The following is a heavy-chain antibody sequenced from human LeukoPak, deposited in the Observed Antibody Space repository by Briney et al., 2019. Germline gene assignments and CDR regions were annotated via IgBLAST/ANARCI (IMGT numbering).Heavy chain of an antibody. D-gene: IGHD3-10*01. CDR3: ARVGAGGSGSYYGAFDI. CDR2: ISGSGGLT. J-gene: IGHJ3*02. CDR1: GFTFSSYA. V-gene: IGHV3-23*01. Sequence: GGSLRLSCEASGFTFSSYAMSWVRQAPGKGLEWVSTISGSGGLTYYADSVKGRFTISRDNSKNTLFLQVNSLRAEDTAVYYCARVGAGGSGSYYGAFDIWGQGTMVTVSS.